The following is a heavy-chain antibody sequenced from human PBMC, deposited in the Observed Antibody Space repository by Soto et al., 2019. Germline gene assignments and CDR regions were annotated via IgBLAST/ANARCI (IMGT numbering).Heavy chain of an antibody. Sequence: QVQLQESGPGLVKPSQTLSLTCTVSGDSISSSSYYWSWIRQHPGKGLDWIGYIHYSGNTRYNPSLKSRLTISVDTSKSQFSLMLSSLTAADTAVYFCARARVPYSSTWYRYDYYGMDIWGQGTTVTVSS. CDR1: GDSISSSSYY. CDR2: IHYSGNT. J-gene: IGHJ6*02. V-gene: IGHV4-31*03. D-gene: IGHD6-13*01. CDR3: ARARVPYSSTWYRYDYYGMDI.